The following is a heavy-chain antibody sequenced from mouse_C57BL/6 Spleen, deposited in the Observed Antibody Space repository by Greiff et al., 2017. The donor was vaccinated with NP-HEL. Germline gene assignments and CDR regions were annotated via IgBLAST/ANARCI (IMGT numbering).Heavy chain of an antibody. CDR1: GFTFSDYG. V-gene: IGHV5-17*01. Sequence: EVQLVESGGGLVKPGGSLKLSCAASGFTFSDYGMHWVRQAPEKGLEWVAYISSGSSTIYYADTVKGRFTISRDKAKNTLFLQMTSLRSEDTAMYYCARASYPPMDYWGQGTSVTVSS. CDR2: ISSGSSTI. J-gene: IGHJ4*01. CDR3: ARASYPPMDY. D-gene: IGHD2-10*01.